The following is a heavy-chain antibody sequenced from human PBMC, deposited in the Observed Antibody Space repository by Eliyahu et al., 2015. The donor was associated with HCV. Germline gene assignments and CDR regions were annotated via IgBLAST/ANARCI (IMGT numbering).Heavy chain of an antibody. CDR3: ARERDAFDL. D-gene: IGHD5-24*01. V-gene: IGHV1-2*04. CDR1: GYNLTDYF. Sequence: QVQLVQSGAEVKKPGASVRVSCTASGYNLTDYFVHWVRQAPGQGLGWMGWINPRSGDTNYAQNFQAWVTLTRDTSISTVYMDMTRLKSDDTAIYYCARERDAFDLWGQGTLVTASS. CDR2: INPRSGDT. J-gene: IGHJ4*02.